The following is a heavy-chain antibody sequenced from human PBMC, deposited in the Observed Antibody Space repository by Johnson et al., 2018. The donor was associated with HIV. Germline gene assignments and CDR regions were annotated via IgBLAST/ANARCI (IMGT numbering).Heavy chain of an antibody. V-gene: IGHV3-7*01. Sequence: EQLVESGGGLVQPGGSLRLSCAASGFTFSSYWMSWVRQAPGKGLEWVANIKQDGSEKYYADSVKGRFTISRDNSKNTLYLQMNSLRAEDTAVYYCARERGRIAADAFDIWGQGTMVTVSS. CDR2: IKQDGSEK. CDR1: GFTFSSYW. J-gene: IGHJ3*02. CDR3: ARERGRIAADAFDI. D-gene: IGHD6-13*01.